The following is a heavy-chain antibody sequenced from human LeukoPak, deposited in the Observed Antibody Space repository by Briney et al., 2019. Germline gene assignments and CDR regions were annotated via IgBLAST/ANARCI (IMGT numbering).Heavy chain of an antibody. V-gene: IGHV4-61*09. CDR2: IYTSGST. CDR1: GGSISSGGSY. Sequence: SETLSLTCTVSGGSISSGGSYWSWIRQPAGKGLEWVGHIYTSGSTNYNPSLKSRVTISVDMSKNRFSLKLSSVTAADTAVYYCASPLFCSGTGCYDSWGQGTLVTVSS. J-gene: IGHJ4*02. D-gene: IGHD2-2*01. CDR3: ASPLFCSGTGCYDS.